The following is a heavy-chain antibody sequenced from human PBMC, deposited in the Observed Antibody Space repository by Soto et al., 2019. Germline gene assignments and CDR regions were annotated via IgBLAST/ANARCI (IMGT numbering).Heavy chain of an antibody. Sequence: ASVKVSCKASGYTFISYGISWVRQAPGQGLEWMAWISPYNGNTNYAEKLQGRVTVTTDTFTDTTYMELRSLRSDDTALYYCARTRLGCRSGSCYEYWGQGTLVTVSS. CDR1: GYTFISYG. V-gene: IGHV1-18*01. D-gene: IGHD2-2*01. CDR3: ARTRLGCRSGSCYEY. J-gene: IGHJ4*02. CDR2: ISPYNGNT.